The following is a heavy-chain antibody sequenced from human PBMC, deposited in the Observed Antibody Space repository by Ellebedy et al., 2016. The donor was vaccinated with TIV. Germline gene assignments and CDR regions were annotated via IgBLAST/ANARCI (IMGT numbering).Heavy chain of an antibody. CDR2: IYFSGST. CDR1: GGSISGSSYY. Sequence: PSETLSLTCTVSGGSISGSSYYWGWIRQPPGTGLEWIGGIYFSGSTYYNPSLKSRITISLHTSKNEFSLRLSSLTAADTAVYYCARHGDWISFQRWGQGTLVTVSS. J-gene: IGHJ1*01. CDR3: ARHGDWISFQR. V-gene: IGHV4-39*01. D-gene: IGHD3/OR15-3a*01.